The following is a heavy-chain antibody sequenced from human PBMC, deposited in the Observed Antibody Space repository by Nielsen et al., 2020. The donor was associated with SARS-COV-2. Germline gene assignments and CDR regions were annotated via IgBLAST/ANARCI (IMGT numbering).Heavy chain of an antibody. D-gene: IGHD3-16*01. CDR3: ARGGRITFGGADDAFDI. Sequence: LRLSCAVSGGSISSGGYSWIWIRQPPGKGLEWIGYIYHSGRTYYNPSLKSRVTISVDRSKNQFSLKLSSVTAADTAVYYCARGGRITFGGADDAFDIWGQGTMVTVSS. CDR1: GGSISSGGYS. V-gene: IGHV4-30-2*01. CDR2: IYHSGRT. J-gene: IGHJ3*02.